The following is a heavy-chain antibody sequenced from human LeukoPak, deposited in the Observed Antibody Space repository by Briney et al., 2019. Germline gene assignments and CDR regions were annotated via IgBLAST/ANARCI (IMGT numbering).Heavy chain of an antibody. V-gene: IGHV1-2*02. J-gene: IGHJ6*03. CDR3: ARGGSGYRNYYYYYYMDV. Sequence: GASLKVSCKASGYTFTGYYMHSVRQAPGQGVEWMGWINPNSGGTNYAQKFQCRVTMTRDTSISTAYMELSRLRSDDTAVYYGARGGSGYRNYYYYYYMDVWGKGTTVTASS. D-gene: IGHD3-10*01. CDR2: INPNSGGT. CDR1: GYTFTGYY.